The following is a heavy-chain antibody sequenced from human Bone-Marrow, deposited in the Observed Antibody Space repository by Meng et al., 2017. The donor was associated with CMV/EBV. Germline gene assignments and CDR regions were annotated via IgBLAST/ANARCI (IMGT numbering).Heavy chain of an antibody. CDR2: INHSGST. CDR1: GGSFSCYY. D-gene: IGHD4-17*01. Sequence: LTCAVYGGSFSCYYWSWIRQPPGKGLEWIGEINHSGSTNYNPSLKSRVTISVDTSKNQFSLKLSSVTAADTAVYYCARAIYGFFDYWGQGTLVTVSS. CDR3: ARAIYGFFDY. V-gene: IGHV4-34*01. J-gene: IGHJ4*02.